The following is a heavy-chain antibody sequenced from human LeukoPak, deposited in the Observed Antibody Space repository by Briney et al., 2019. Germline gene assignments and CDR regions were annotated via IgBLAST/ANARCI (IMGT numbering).Heavy chain of an antibody. V-gene: IGHV3-53*01. CDR1: GFTFSTYS. CDR2: IYSGGST. Sequence: GGSLGLSCAASGFTFSTYSMRWVRQAPGKGLEWVSVIYSGGSTYYADSVKGRFTISRDNSKNTLYLQMNSLRAEDTAVYYCARVGGRGFDYWGQGTLVTVSS. D-gene: IGHD1-26*01. CDR3: ARVGGRGFDY. J-gene: IGHJ4*02.